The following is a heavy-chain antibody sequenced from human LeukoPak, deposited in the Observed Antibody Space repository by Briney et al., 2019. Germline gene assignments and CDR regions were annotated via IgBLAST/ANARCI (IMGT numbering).Heavy chain of an antibody. J-gene: IGHJ5*02. CDR1: GFTFSDYY. D-gene: IGHD3-10*01. CDR3: ARVGDYYGSGSFFRFWFDP. CDR2: ISSSGSTI. Sequence: GGSLRLSCAASGFTFSDYYMSWIRQAPGKGLEWVSYISSSGSTIYYADSVKGRFTISGDNAKNSLYLQMNSLRAEDTAVYYCARVGDYYGSGSFFRFWFDPWGQGTLVTVSS. V-gene: IGHV3-11*01.